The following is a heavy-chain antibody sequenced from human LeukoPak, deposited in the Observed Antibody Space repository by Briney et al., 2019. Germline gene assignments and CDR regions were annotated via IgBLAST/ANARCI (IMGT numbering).Heavy chain of an antibody. CDR3: ATIPGVLRFLESGY. Sequence: GASVKVSCKASGGTFISYAISWVRQAPGQGLEWMGGIIPIFGTANYAQEFQGRVTITADESTSTAYMELSSLRSEDTAVYYCATIPGVLRFLESGYWGQGTLVTVSS. D-gene: IGHD3-3*01. J-gene: IGHJ4*02. CDR1: GGTFISYA. V-gene: IGHV1-69*13. CDR2: IIPIFGTA.